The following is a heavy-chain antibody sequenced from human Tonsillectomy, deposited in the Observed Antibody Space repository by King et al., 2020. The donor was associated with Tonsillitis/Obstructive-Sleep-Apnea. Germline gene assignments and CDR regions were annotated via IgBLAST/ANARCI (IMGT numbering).Heavy chain of an antibody. J-gene: IGHJ3*01. D-gene: IGHD5-18*01. V-gene: IGHV3-21*01. Sequence: VQLVESGGGLVKPGGSLRLSCAASGFTFSSYSMNWVRQAPGKGLEWGSSIISSNSYIYYADSVKGRFTISRDNAKNSLYLQMKSLGAEDTAVYYCARGGYSYANDAFDVWGQGTMVTVSS. CDR1: GFTFSSYS. CDR3: ARGGYSYANDAFDV. CDR2: IISSNSYI.